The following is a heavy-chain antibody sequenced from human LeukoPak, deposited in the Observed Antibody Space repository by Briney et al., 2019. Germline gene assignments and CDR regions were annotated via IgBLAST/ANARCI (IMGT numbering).Heavy chain of an antibody. CDR3: AREHYFYHMDA. CDR2: ISSSGSTI. J-gene: IGHJ6*03. Sequence: GGSLRLSCAASGFTFSSYEMNWVRQAPGKGLEWVSYISSSGSTIYYADSVKGRFTISRDNAKNSLYLQMNSLRPEDTAVYYCAREHYFYHMDAWGEGTTVTVSS. V-gene: IGHV3-48*03. CDR1: GFTFSSYE.